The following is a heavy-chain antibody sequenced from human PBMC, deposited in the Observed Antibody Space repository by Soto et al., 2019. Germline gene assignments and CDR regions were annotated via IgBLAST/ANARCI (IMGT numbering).Heavy chain of an antibody. V-gene: IGHV3-74*01. D-gene: IGHD6-6*01. CDR2: INSGGSST. CDR3: AVPYLYSSSTFDI. CDR1: GFTFSSYW. J-gene: IGHJ3*02. Sequence: EVQLVESGGGLVQPGGSLRLSCAASGFTFSSYWMHWVRQAPGKGLVWVSRINSGGSSTSYADSVKGRFTISRDNAKNTLSPQMNSLRAEDTAVYYGAVPYLYSSSTFDISGQGTMVTVSS.